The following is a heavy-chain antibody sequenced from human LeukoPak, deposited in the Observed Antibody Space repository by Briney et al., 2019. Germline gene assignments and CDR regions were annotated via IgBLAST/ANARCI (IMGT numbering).Heavy chain of an antibody. CDR1: GGSISSYY. CDR2: IYYSGST. CDR3: ARDGLYDYVWGRAAFDI. Sequence: SETLSLTCTVSGGSISSYYWSWIRQPPGKGLEWIGYIYYSGSTNYNPSLKSRVTISVDTSKNQFSLKLSSVTAADTAVYYCARDGLYDYVWGRAAFDIWGQGTMVTVSS. J-gene: IGHJ3*02. D-gene: IGHD3-16*01. V-gene: IGHV4-59*01.